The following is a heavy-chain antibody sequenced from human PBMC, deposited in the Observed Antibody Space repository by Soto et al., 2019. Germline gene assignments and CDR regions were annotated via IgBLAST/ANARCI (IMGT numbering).Heavy chain of an antibody. J-gene: IGHJ6*02. CDR3: ATQSYSHSADYYYYAMDV. Sequence: PXESLSLPCAVCGGCISSGGYSWSGIRQPPGKGLEWIGYIYQSGSTYYNPSLKSRVTISVDRSRNQFSLKLSSVTAADTAVYFCATQSYSHSADYYYYAMDVWAQGTTVTVSS. D-gene: IGHD4-4*01. V-gene: IGHV4-30-2*01. CDR1: GGCISSGGYS. CDR2: IYQSGST.